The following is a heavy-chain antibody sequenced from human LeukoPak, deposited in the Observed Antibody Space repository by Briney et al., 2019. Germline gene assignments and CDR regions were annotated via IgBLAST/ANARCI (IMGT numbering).Heavy chain of an antibody. CDR3: ARDSRMVSY. J-gene: IGHJ4*02. CDR1: GGSFSGYY. D-gene: IGHD5-18*01. V-gene: IGHV4-34*01. CDR2: INHSGST. Sequence: SETLSLTCAVYGGSFSGYYWSWIRQPPGKGLEWIGEINHSGSTNYNPSLKSRVTISVDTSKNQFSLKLSSVTTADTAVYYCARDSRMVSYWGQGTLVTVSS.